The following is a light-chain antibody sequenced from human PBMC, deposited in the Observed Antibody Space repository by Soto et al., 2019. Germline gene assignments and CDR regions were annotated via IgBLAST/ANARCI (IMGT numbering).Light chain of an antibody. CDR2: KAS. CDR1: QTISSW. V-gene: IGKV1-5*03. CDR3: QQYNSYST. Sequence: DIQMTQSPSTLSGSVGDRVTITGRASQTISSWLAWYQQKPGKAPKLLIYKASTLKSGVPSRFSGSGSGTEFTLTISSLQPDDFATYYCQQYNSYSTFGQGTKVDI. J-gene: IGKJ1*01.